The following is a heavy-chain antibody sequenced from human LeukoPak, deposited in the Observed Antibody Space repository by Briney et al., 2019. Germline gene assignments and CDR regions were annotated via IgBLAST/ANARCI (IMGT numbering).Heavy chain of an antibody. D-gene: IGHD3-3*01. J-gene: IGHJ4*02. CDR3: ARSARLMKGVVEVTALDD. Sequence: GGSLRLSCAASGFTFSSYSMNWVRQAPGKGLEWIAYLSSSGSAFSYADSVKGRFTIARDNAKNSVYLEINSLRADDTAVYYCARSARLMKGVVEVTALDDWGQGTLVTVSS. CDR2: LSSSGSAF. V-gene: IGHV3-48*04. CDR1: GFTFSSYS.